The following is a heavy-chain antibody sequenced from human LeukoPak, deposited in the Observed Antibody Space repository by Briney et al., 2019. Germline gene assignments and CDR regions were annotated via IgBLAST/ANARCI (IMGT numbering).Heavy chain of an antibody. D-gene: IGHD6-13*01. Sequence: PSETLSLTCAAYGGSFSGYYWSWIRQPPGKGLEWIGEINHSGSTNYNPSLKSRVTISVDTSKNQFSLKLSSVTAADTAVYYCARPSIAAAGTGWFDPWGQGTLVTVSS. CDR1: GGSFSGYY. CDR3: ARPSIAAAGTGWFDP. J-gene: IGHJ5*02. CDR2: INHSGST. V-gene: IGHV4-34*01.